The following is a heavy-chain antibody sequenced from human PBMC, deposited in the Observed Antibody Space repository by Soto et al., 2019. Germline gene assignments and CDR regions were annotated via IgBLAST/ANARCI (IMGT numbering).Heavy chain of an antibody. J-gene: IGHJ6*03. CDR2: IYYTGST. CDR1: GGSISSSSYY. CDR3: ARESRDFYYSYLDV. V-gene: IGHV4-39*07. Sequence: SETLSLTCTVSGGSISSSSYYWGWIRQPPGKGLEWIGSIYYTGSTYYNPSLKSRVTISVDTSKNQFSLQLSSVTAADSAVYYCARESRDFYYSYLDVWGKGTTVTVSS.